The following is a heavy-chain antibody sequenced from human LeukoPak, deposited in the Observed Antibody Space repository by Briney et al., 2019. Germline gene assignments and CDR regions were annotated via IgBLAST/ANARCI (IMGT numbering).Heavy chain of an antibody. D-gene: IGHD6-19*01. CDR1: GGSISNYY. CDR3: ARRRAVHGFHYFDY. Sequence: PSETLSLTCAVSGGSISNYYWSWIRQPPGKGLEWIGYIYYSGSTKYNPSLKSRVTISLDTSKTQFSLTLTSLTAADTAVYYCARRRAVHGFHYFDYWGQGALVTVSS. J-gene: IGHJ4*02. CDR2: IYYSGST. V-gene: IGHV4-59*08.